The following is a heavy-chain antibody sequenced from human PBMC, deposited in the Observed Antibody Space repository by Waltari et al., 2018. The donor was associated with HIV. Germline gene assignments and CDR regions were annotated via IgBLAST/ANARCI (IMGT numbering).Heavy chain of an antibody. CDR3: ARASVANRYFDY. D-gene: IGHD5-12*01. Sequence: QVQLQQWGAGLLRPSETLSRPCAVYGESLSILFWSWIRQSPGKGLEWIGDIDYGGSTNYNPSLKSRVTISVDTSKNEFSLKVTSVTAADTAVYYCARASVANRYFDYWGQGALVTVSS. J-gene: IGHJ4*02. CDR1: GESLSILF. V-gene: IGHV4-34*01. CDR2: IDYGGST.